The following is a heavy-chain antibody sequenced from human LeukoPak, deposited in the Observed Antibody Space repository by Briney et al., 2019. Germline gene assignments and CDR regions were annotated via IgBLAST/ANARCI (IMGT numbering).Heavy chain of an antibody. D-gene: IGHD6-13*01. J-gene: IGHJ4*02. CDR3: ARAIAAAGDF. CDR2: INPNSGGT. Sequence: ASVTVSCKASGYTFTGYYMHWVRQAPGHGLEWMGRINPNSGGTNSAQKFQGRVTMTRDTSINTAYMELDRLRSDDTAVYYCARAIAAAGDFWGQGTLVTVSS. V-gene: IGHV1-2*06. CDR1: GYTFTGYY.